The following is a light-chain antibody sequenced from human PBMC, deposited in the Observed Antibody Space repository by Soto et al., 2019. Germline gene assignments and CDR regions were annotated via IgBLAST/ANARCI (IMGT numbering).Light chain of an antibody. CDR1: SSDVGGYNY. J-gene: IGLJ1*01. Sequence: QSVLTQSASVSGSPGQSITISCTGTSSDVGGYNYVSWYQQHPGKAPKLMIYDVSNRPSGVSNRFSGSKSGNTASLTISGLQAEDEADYYCSSYTSISTLGVFGTGTKVTVL. CDR3: SSYTSISTLGV. CDR2: DVS. V-gene: IGLV2-14*01.